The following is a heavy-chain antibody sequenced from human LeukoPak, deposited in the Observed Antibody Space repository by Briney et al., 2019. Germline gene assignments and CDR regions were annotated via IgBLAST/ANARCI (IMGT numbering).Heavy chain of an antibody. D-gene: IGHD3-22*01. J-gene: IGHJ6*02. Sequence: GASVTVSCTASGYTFTSYGISWVRQAPGQGLEWMGWISVYNGNTNYAQKFQGRVTMTTDTSTSTAYMELRSLRSDDTAVYYCARDPTMINGMDVWGQGTTVTVSS. CDR3: ARDPTMINGMDV. CDR2: ISVYNGNT. V-gene: IGHV1-18*01. CDR1: GYTFTSYG.